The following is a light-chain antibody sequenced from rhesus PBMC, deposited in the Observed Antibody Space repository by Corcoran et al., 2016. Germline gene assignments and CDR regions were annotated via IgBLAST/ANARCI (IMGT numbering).Light chain of an antibody. V-gene: IGLV2-38*01. Sequence: QSALTQPPSVSKSLGQSVTISCTGTSNDIGAYNGVSWFLQTPATAPRLLIYEVTKRPSGVSERFSGSKSGNTAALPLSGLQAEDEADYFCGSYGSGCTFFFGGGTRLTVL. J-gene: IGLJ1*01. CDR1: SNDIGAYNG. CDR3: GSYGSGCTFF. CDR2: EVT.